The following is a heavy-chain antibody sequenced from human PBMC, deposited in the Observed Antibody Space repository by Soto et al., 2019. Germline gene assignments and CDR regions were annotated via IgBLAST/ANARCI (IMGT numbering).Heavy chain of an antibody. Sequence: QVQLQESGPGLVKPSQTLSLTCTVSGGSISSGGYYWSWIRQHPGKGLEWIGYIYYSGSTYYNPSLKSRVTISVNTSKNQFSLKLSSVTAADTAVYYCARTGDYGYYVPQVFDYWGQGTLVTVSS. CDR3: ARTGDYGYYVPQVFDY. D-gene: IGHD4-17*01. CDR2: IYYSGST. V-gene: IGHV4-31*03. J-gene: IGHJ4*02. CDR1: GGSISSGGYY.